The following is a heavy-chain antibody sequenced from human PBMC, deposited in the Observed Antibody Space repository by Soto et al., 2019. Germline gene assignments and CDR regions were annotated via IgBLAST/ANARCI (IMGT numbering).Heavy chain of an antibody. CDR1: GFTFRSYS. Sequence: GGSLRLSCAASGFTFRSYSMNWVRQAPGKGLEWVSSISSSSSYIYYADSVKGRFTISRDNAKNSLYLQMNSLRAEDTAVYYCARANRRGIAAAGTFFYGMDVWGQGTTVTVSS. CDR3: ARANRRGIAAAGTFFYGMDV. CDR2: ISSSSSYI. D-gene: IGHD6-13*01. J-gene: IGHJ6*02. V-gene: IGHV3-21*01.